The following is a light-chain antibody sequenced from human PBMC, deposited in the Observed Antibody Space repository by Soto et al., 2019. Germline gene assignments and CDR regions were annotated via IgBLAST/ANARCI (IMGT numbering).Light chain of an antibody. CDR1: STDFVSYNR. V-gene: IGLV2-18*01. CDR3: SLYTSENTYG. CDR2: DAS. Sequence: QSALTQPPSVSGSPGQSVTISCTGTSTDFVSYNRVSWYHQPPGTAPKLIIYDASNRPSGVADRFSGSKSGNTASLTISGLLAADEVDYYCSLYTSENTYGFGAGSKVTVL. J-gene: IGLJ1*01.